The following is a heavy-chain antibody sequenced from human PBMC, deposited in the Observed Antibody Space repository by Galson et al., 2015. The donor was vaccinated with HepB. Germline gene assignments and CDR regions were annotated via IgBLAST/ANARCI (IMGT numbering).Heavy chain of an antibody. CDR1: GYTFTSYY. CDR2: INPSGGST. J-gene: IGHJ6*03. D-gene: IGHD2-2*01. V-gene: IGHV1-46*01. CDR3: ARDMKTRLPAAIPWYYYYYMDV. Sequence: SVKVSCKASGYTFTSYYMHWVRQAPGQGLEWMGIINPSGGSTSYAQKFQGRVTMTRDTSTSTVYMELSSLRSEDTAVYYCARDMKTRLPAAIPWYYYYYMDVWGKGTTVTVSS.